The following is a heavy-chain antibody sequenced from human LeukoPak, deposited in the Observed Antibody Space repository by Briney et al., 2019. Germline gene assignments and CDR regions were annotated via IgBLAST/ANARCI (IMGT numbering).Heavy chain of an antibody. Sequence: SETLSLTCTVSGGSISSYYWSWIRQPPGKGLEWIGYIYYSGSTNYNPSLKSRVTISVDTSKNQFSLKLSSVTAADTAVYYCAGVSYSSSSTGLDYWGQGTLVTVSS. D-gene: IGHD6-13*01. J-gene: IGHJ4*02. V-gene: IGHV4-59*01. CDR1: GGSISSYY. CDR2: IYYSGST. CDR3: AGVSYSSSSTGLDY.